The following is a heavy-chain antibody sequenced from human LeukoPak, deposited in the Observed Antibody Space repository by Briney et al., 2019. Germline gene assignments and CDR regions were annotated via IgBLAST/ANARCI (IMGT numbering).Heavy chain of an antibody. CDR2: IKQDGSEK. J-gene: IGHJ4*02. CDR1: GFTFSYYW. V-gene: IGHV3-7*03. CDR3: ARELYSGYAGSGVEY. Sequence: GGSLRLSCATSGFTFSYYWMNWVRQAPGKGLEWVASIKQDGSEKYYVDSVEGRFTISRDNAKNSLYLQMSSLTAEDTAIYYCARELYSGYAGSGVEYWGQGTRVTVSS. D-gene: IGHD5-12*01.